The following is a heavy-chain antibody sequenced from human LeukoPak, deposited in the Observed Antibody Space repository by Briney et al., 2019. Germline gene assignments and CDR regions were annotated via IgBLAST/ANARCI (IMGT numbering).Heavy chain of an antibody. CDR3: AKGVVAATNAAYYGMDV. V-gene: IGHV3-30*18. Sequence: GGSLRLSCAASGFTFSNYGMLWVRQAPGKGLDWVAVISYDESDKYYADSVKGRFTISRDNSKNTLYLQMNSLRPEDKAVYYCAKGVVAATNAAYYGMDVWGQGTTVTVSS. CDR2: ISYDESDK. D-gene: IGHD2-15*01. J-gene: IGHJ6*02. CDR1: GFTFSNYG.